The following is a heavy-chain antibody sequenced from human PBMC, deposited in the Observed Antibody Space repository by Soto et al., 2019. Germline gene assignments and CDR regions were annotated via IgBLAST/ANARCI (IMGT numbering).Heavy chain of an antibody. D-gene: IGHD3-10*01. J-gene: IGHJ6*02. CDR1: GYSFTSDW. V-gene: IGHV5-51*01. CDR3: ASGGSGSYYRDYYYYGMDV. Sequence: VESLKISGNGSGYSFTSDWIGWVRQMPWKGLEWMGIIYPGDSDTRYSPSFQGQVTISADKSISTAYLQWSSLKASDTAMYYCASGGSGSYYRDYYYYGMDVWGQGTTVTVSS. CDR2: IYPGDSDT.